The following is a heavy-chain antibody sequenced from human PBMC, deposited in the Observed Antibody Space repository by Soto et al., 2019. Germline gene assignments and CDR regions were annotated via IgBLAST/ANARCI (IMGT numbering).Heavy chain of an antibody. V-gene: IGHV3-21*01. CDR2: ISSSSSYI. CDR3: ARDGDYYDSSGYYFLDY. D-gene: IGHD3-22*01. J-gene: IGHJ4*02. Sequence: GGSLRLSCAASGFTFSSYSMNWVRQAPGKGLEWVSSISSSSSYIYYADSVKGRFTISRDNAKNSLYLQMNSLRAEDTAVYYCARDGDYYDSSGYYFLDYWGRGTLVTVSS. CDR1: GFTFSSYS.